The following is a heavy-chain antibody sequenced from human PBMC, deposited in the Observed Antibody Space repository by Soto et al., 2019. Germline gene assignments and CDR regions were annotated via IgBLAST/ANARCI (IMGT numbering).Heavy chain of an antibody. D-gene: IGHD2-8*01. J-gene: IGHJ6*03. CDR2: TRNKANSYTT. CDR1: GFTFSDHY. V-gene: IGHV3-72*01. Sequence: EVQLVESGGGLVQPGGSLRLSCAASGFTFSDHYMDWVRQAPGKGLEWVGRTRNKANSYTTEYAASVKGRFTISRDDSKNSLYLQMNSLKTEDAAVYYCAREIVLMVYAIQEPGLVGQQNYYYMDVWGKGTTVTVSS. CDR3: AREIVLMVYAIQEPGLVGQQNYYYMDV.